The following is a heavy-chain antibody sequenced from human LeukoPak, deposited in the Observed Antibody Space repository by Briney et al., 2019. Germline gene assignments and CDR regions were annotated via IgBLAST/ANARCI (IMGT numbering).Heavy chain of an antibody. CDR3: ARDMTTVTSYWFDP. J-gene: IGHJ5*02. CDR2: ISSSGSTI. CDR1: GFTFSDYY. D-gene: IGHD4-11*01. V-gene: IGHV3-11*01. Sequence: GGSLRLSCAASGFTFSDYYMSWIRQAPGKGLEWVSYISSSGSTIYYADSEKGRFTISRDNAKNSLYLQMNSLRAEDTAVYYCARDMTTVTSYWFDPWGQGTLVTVSS.